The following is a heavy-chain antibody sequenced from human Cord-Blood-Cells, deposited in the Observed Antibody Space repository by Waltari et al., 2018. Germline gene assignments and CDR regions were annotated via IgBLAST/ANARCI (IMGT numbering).Heavy chain of an antibody. J-gene: IGHJ3*02. CDR1: GDSVSTNSAA. V-gene: IGHV6-1*01. CDR2: KCYRSKLDN. CDR3: ARESGYVEYDAFDI. D-gene: IGHD5-12*01. Sequence: QVQLQQSGPGLVKPSQTLSLTCAISGDSVSTNSAAWTWIRQSPSRGLEWLGRKCYRSKLDNDDAVSVKSRITINPDTSKNQFSLQLNSVTPVDTAVYYCARESGYVEYDAFDIWGQGTMVTVSS.